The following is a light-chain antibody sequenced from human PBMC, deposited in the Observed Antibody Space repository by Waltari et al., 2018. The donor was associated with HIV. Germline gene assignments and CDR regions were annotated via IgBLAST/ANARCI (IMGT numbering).Light chain of an antibody. J-gene: IGLJ3*02. Sequence: QSVLTQPPSASGTPGQRVTISCSGSSSNIGSNYVYWYQQLPGTAPKLLIYRNNQRPSGVPDRFSGSKSVTSASLAISGLRSEDEADYYCAAWDDSLSGLFGGGTKLTVL. CDR1: SSNIGSNY. CDR3: AAWDDSLSGL. V-gene: IGLV1-47*01. CDR2: RNN.